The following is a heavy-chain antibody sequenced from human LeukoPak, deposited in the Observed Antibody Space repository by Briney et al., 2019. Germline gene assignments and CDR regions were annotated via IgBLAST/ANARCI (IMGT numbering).Heavy chain of an antibody. Sequence: ASVRVSCKASGYTFTGYYMHWVRQAPGQGLEWMGWTIPDSGDTNYAQKFQGRVTMTRDTSISTAYMELSGLRSDDTALYYCAKDYGAFCFDSWGQGTLVTVSS. CDR3: AKDYGAFCFDS. CDR1: GYTFTGYY. CDR2: TIPDSGDT. J-gene: IGHJ4*02. D-gene: IGHD4-17*01. V-gene: IGHV1-2*02.